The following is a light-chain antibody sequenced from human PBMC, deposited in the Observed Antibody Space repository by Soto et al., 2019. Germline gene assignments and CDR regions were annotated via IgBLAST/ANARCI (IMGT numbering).Light chain of an antibody. CDR1: QSVSSY. CDR3: QQRSNWLT. J-gene: IGKJ4*01. V-gene: IGKV3-11*01. Sequence: EIVLTQSPATLSLSPGERATLSCRASQSVSSYLAWYQQKPGQAPRLLIYDASNRATGIPARFSGSGSGTDFTLTISSLEPEEFEVYYCQQRSNWLTFGGGTKVEIK. CDR2: DAS.